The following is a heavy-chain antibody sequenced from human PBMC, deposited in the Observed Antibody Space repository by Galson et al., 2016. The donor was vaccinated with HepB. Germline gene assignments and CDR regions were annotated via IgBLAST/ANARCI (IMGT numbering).Heavy chain of an antibody. CDR3: ARTQTSVTTSYYFDN. Sequence: NWIRQPPGKALEWLALIDWEDDKYYSTSLKTRLTISKDTSKNQVVLTVANMDPVDTATYYCARTQTSVTTSYYFDNWGQGTLVTVSS. J-gene: IGHJ4*02. D-gene: IGHD4-17*01. V-gene: IGHV2-70*01. CDR2: IDWEDDK.